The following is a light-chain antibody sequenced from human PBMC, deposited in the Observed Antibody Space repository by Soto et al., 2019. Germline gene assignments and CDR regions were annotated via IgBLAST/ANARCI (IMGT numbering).Light chain of an antibody. CDR2: AAS. Sequence: DIQMTQSRSTLSASVGDRVTITCRASQSISSWLAWYQQKPGKAPKRLIYAASTLQSGVPSRFSGSGSGTEFTLTISSLQPEDVATYYCLQLNTYPWTFGQGTKVDIK. CDR1: QSISSW. J-gene: IGKJ1*01. V-gene: IGKV1-5*01. CDR3: LQLNTYPWT.